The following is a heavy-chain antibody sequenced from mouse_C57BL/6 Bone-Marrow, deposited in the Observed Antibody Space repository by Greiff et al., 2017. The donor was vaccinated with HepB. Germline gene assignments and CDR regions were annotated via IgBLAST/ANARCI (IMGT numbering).Heavy chain of an antibody. CDR3: ARGRGSRDFDD. CDR1: GYTFTSYW. J-gene: IGHJ2*01. CDR2: IDPSDSET. Sequence: QVQLQQPGAELVRPGSSVKLSCKASGYTFTSYWMHWVKQRPIQGLEWIGNIDPSDSETHYNQKFKDKATLTVDKSSSTAYMQLSSLTSEDSAVYYCARGRGSRDFDDWGQGTTLTVSS. V-gene: IGHV1-52*01.